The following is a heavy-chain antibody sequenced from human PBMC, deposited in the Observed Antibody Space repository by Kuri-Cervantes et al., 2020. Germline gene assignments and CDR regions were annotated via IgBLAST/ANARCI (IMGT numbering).Heavy chain of an antibody. CDR2: IYYSGST. D-gene: IGHD3-16*01. Sequence: SETLSLTCTVSGGSISSGDYYWSWIRQHPGKGLEWIGYIYYSGSTYYNPSLKSRVTISVDTSKNQFSLKLSSVTAADTAVYYCARGAMITFGGVVPPVDYWGQGTLVTVSS. CDR1: GGSISSGDYY. J-gene: IGHJ4*02. CDR3: ARGAMITFGGVVPPVDY. V-gene: IGHV4-31*03.